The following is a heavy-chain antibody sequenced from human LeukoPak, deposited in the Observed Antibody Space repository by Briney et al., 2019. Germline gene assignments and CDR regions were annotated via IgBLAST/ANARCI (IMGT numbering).Heavy chain of an antibody. CDR3: ATVTVAGSFDY. CDR2: ISAYNGNT. J-gene: IGHJ4*02. CDR1: GYTFTSYG. D-gene: IGHD6-19*01. Sequence: ASVKVSCKASGYTFTSYGISWVRQAPGQGLEWMGWISAYNGNTNYAQKLQGRVTMTIDTSTSAAYMELRSLRSDDTAVYYCATVTVAGSFDYWGQGTLVTVSS. V-gene: IGHV1-18*01.